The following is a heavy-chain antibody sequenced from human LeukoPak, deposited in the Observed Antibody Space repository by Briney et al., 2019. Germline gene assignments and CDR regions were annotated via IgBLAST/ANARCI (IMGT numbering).Heavy chain of an antibody. CDR2: ISYDGSIK. CDR1: GFTFGSYG. CDR3: ATEIDYGDYVHNFDY. V-gene: IGHV3-30*03. D-gene: IGHD4-17*01. Sequence: GRSLRLSCAASGFTFGSYGMHWVRQAPGKGLEWVAVISYDGSIKYYADSLKGRFTISRDNSKNTLSLQMNSLRAEDTAVYYCATEIDYGDYVHNFDYWGQGTLVTVSS. J-gene: IGHJ4*02.